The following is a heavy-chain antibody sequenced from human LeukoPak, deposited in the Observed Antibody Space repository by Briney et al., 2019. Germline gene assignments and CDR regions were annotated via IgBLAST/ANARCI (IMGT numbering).Heavy chain of an antibody. CDR2: ISSRGTPI. CDR3: AKGHSSTWYRDFDY. V-gene: IGHV3-48*03. CDR1: TFSFSNYE. Sequence: GGSLRLSCAASTFSFSNYEMNWVRQAPGKGLEWVSYISSRGTPIYYADSVKGRFTISRDNSKNTLYLQMNSLRAEDTAVYYCAKGHSSTWYRDFDYWGQGTLVTVSS. J-gene: IGHJ4*02. D-gene: IGHD6-13*01.